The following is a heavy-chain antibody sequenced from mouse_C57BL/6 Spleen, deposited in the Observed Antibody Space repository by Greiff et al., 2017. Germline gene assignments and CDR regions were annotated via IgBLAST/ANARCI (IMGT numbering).Heavy chain of an antibody. CDR1: GFTFSDYG. V-gene: IGHV5-17*01. CDR2: ISSGSSTI. Sequence: EVQRVESGGGLVKPGGSLKLSCAASGFTFSDYGMHWVRQAPEKGLEWVAYISSGSSTIYYAYTVKGRFTFSRDNAKNTLFLQMTSLRSEDTGMYYCARGMMDNGGKGTSAPVPS. J-gene: IGHJ4*01. CDR3: ARGMMDN.